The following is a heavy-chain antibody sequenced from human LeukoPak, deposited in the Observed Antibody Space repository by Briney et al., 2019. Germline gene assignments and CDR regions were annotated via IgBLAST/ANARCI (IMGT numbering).Heavy chain of an antibody. Sequence: GGSLRLSCAASGFTFNTCGIHWVSQAPGKGLEWVAFIRYDGGDQYYVDSVKGRFTISRDNSKNMVYLQMNILRVEDTAFYYCAKDAGVYTSTPLNRFDSWRQGTLITVSS. CDR3: AKDAGVYTSTPLNRFDS. D-gene: IGHD6-13*01. V-gene: IGHV3-30*02. CDR2: IRYDGGDQ. CDR1: GFTFNTCG. J-gene: IGHJ5*01.